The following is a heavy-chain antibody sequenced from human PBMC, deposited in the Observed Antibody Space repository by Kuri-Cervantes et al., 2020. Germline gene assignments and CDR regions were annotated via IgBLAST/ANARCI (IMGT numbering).Heavy chain of an antibody. D-gene: IGHD3-9*01. V-gene: IGHV3-21*01. CDR1: GFTFSSYS. Sequence: GGALRLSCAASGFTFSSYSMNWVRQAPGKGLEWVSSISRSRSYMYYADSVKGRFTISRDNAKNSLYLQMNSLRDEDTAVYYCARDQDRSYDILTGYYSHTPRGAFDIWGQGTMVTVSS. J-gene: IGHJ3*02. CDR3: ARDQDRSYDILTGYYSHTPRGAFDI. CDR2: ISRSRSYM.